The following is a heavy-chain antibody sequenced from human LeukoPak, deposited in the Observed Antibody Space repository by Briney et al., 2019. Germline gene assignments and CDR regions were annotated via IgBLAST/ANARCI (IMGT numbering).Heavy chain of an antibody. Sequence: GSLRLSCAASGFTFSSYGIHWVRQAPGKGLEWVAVISYDGSNKYYADSVKGRFTISRDNSKNTLYLQMNSLRAEDTAVYYCARAEVPAALKSGAFDIWGQGTMVTVSS. CDR1: GFTFSSYG. J-gene: IGHJ3*02. CDR3: ARAEVPAALKSGAFDI. CDR2: ISYDGSNK. V-gene: IGHV3-30*03. D-gene: IGHD2-2*01.